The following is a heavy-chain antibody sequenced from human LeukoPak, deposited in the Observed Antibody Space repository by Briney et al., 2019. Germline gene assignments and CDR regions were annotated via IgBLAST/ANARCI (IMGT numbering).Heavy chain of an antibody. Sequence: SETLSLTCTVSGGSISSSSYYWGWFRQPPGKGLEWIGSIYYSGSTYYNPSLKSRITISVDTSKNQFSLKMSSVAAADTAVYYCARRELYFFDYWGQGTLVTVSS. V-gene: IGHV4-39*01. J-gene: IGHJ4*02. CDR1: GGSISSSSYY. CDR2: IYYSGST. D-gene: IGHD1-7*01. CDR3: ARRELYFFDY.